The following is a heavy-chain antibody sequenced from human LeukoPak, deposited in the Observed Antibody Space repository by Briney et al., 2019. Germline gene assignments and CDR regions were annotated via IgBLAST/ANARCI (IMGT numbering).Heavy chain of an antibody. CDR3: ARDQILFFGEDAFDI. J-gene: IGHJ3*02. CDR1: GFTFSSYS. V-gene: IGHV3-21*01. D-gene: IGHD3-10*01. CDR2: ISSSSSYI. Sequence: GGSLRLSCAASGFTFSSYSMDWVRQAPGKGLEWVSSISSSSSYIYYADSVKGRFTMSRDNAKSSLYLQMNSLRAEDTAVYYCARDQILFFGEDAFDIWGQGTMVTVSS.